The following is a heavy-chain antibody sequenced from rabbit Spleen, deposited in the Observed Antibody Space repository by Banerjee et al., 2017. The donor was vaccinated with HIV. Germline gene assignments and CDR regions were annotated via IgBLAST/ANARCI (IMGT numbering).Heavy chain of an antibody. CDR1: GVSFSFNSY. V-gene: IGHV1S40*01. D-gene: IGHD4-1*01. Sequence: QSLEESGGDLVKPGASLTLTCKASGVSFSFNSYMCWVRQAPGKGLEWIACIDAGNSGFTYFASWAKGRFTISRTASTTVTLQMTRLTAADTATYFCARDLAGVIGWNFNLWGQGTLVTVS. J-gene: IGHJ4*01. CDR2: IDAGNSGFT. CDR3: ARDLAGVIGWNFNL.